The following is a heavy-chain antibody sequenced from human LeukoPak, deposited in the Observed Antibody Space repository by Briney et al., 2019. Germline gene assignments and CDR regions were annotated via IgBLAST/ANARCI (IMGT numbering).Heavy chain of an antibody. J-gene: IGHJ4*02. D-gene: IGHD3-22*01. V-gene: IGHV3-21*01. CDR2: ISSSSSYI. CDR1: GFTVSSNY. Sequence: GGSLRLSCAASGFTVSSNYMSWVRQAPGKGLEWVSSISSSSSYIYYADSVKGRFTISRDNAKNSLYLQMNSLRAEDTAVYYCARVAGRYYDSSGYKYYFDYWGQGTLVTVSS. CDR3: ARVAGRYYDSSGYKYYFDY.